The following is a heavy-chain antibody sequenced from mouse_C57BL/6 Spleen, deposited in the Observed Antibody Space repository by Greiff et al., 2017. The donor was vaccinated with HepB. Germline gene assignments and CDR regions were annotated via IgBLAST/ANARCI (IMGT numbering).Heavy chain of an antibody. V-gene: IGHV1-59*01. D-gene: IGHD1-1*01. CDR3: SGSSFAY. J-gene: IGHJ3*01. CDR1: GYTFTSYW. CDR2: IDPSDSYT. Sequence: VQLQQPGAELVRPGTSVKLSCKASGYTFTSYWMHWVKQRPGQGLEWIGVIDPSDSYTNYNQKFKGKATLTVDTSSSTAYMQLSSLTSEDSAVYYCSGSSFAYWGQGTLVTVSA.